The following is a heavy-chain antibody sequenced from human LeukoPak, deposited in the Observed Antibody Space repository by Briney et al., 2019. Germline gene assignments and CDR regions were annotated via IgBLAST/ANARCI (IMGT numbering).Heavy chain of an antibody. V-gene: IGHV1-3*01. Sequence: GWINAGNGNPKYSQKFQGRVTITRDTSASTAYMELSSLRSEDTAVYYCARGPDYGDYDWFDPWGQGTLVTVSS. D-gene: IGHD4-17*01. CDR2: INAGNGNP. J-gene: IGHJ5*02. CDR3: ARGPDYGDYDWFDP.